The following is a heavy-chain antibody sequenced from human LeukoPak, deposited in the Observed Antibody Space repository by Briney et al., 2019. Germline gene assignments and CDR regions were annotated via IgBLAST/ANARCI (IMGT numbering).Heavy chain of an antibody. CDR1: GFTLSSYW. V-gene: IGHV3-7*03. D-gene: IGHD6-19*01. Sequence: GGSLRLSCAASGFTLSSYWMSWVRQAPGKGLEWVANIKQDGSEKYYVDSVKGRFTISRDNAKNSLYLEMNDLRGEDSAFYYCARATASASSGVHLNWFDSWGQGTRVTVSS. J-gene: IGHJ5*02. CDR3: ARATASASSGVHLNWFDS. CDR2: IKQDGSEK.